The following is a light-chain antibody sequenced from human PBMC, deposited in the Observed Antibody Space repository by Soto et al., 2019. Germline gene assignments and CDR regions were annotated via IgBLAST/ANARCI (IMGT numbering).Light chain of an antibody. CDR1: STDVGGYDY. CDR3: SSYAGSDNYV. Sequence: QSVLTPPPSASGSPGQSVTISCTGTSTDVGGYDYVSWYQQHPGKAPKLMIYEVTKRPSGVPDRFSGSKSGNTASLTVSGLQAEDEADYYCSSYAGSDNYVFGTGTQLTVL. V-gene: IGLV2-8*01. J-gene: IGLJ1*01. CDR2: EVT.